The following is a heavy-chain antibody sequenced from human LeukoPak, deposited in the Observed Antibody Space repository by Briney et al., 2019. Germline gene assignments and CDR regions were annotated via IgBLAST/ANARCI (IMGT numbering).Heavy chain of an antibody. D-gene: IGHD1-1*01. Sequence: SETLSLTCAAYGGSLSGYYWSWIRQPPGKGLEWIGEIDHSGSTKYNPSLKSRVTISVDTSKNQFSLKLNSVTAADTAVYYCARSRTGWFDPWGQGTLVTVSS. CDR1: GGSLSGYY. CDR3: ARSRTGWFDP. CDR2: IDHSGST. J-gene: IGHJ5*02. V-gene: IGHV4-34*01.